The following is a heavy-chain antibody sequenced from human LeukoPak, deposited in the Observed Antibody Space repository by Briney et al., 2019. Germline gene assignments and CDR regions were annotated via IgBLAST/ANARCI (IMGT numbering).Heavy chain of an antibody. CDR1: GGSISSSSYY. Sequence: SETLSLTCTVSGGSISSSSYYWGWIRQPPGKGLECIGSIYYSGSTYYNPSLKSRVTISVDTSKNQFSLKLSSVTAADTAVYYCARPRGVGATHPFDYWGQGTLVTVSS. CDR2: IYYSGST. V-gene: IGHV4-39*01. D-gene: IGHD1-26*01. J-gene: IGHJ4*02. CDR3: ARPRGVGATHPFDY.